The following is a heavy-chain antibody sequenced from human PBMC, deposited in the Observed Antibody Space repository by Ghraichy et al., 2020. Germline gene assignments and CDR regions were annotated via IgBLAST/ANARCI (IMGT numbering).Heavy chain of an antibody. D-gene: IGHD5-24*01. CDR3: ARSFSSGYNSNWFDP. V-gene: IGHV4-59*01. J-gene: IGHJ5*02. Sequence: SCTVSDGSINSYFWSWIRQPPGKGLEWIGYVYRSGSTNYNPSLKSRVTISVDTSTRQFSLRLSSVTAADTAVYYCARSFSSGYNSNWFDPWGQGTLVTVSS. CDR1: DGSINSYF. CDR2: VYRSGST.